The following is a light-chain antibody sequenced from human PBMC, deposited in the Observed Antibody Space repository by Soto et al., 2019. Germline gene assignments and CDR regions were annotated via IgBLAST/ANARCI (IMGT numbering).Light chain of an antibody. Sequence: QSVLTQPASVSGSPGQSITISCTGTSSDVDAYNYVSWYQHHPGKVPQLMIYDVSNRPSGVSNRFSGSKSGNTASLTISGLQAEDEADYYCSSYTSSNTYVFGTGTRSPS. V-gene: IGLV2-14*03. CDR1: SSDVDAYNY. CDR2: DVS. J-gene: IGLJ1*01. CDR3: SSYTSSNTYV.